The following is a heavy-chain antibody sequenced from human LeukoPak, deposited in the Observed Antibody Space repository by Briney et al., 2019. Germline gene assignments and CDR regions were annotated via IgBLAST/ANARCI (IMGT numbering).Heavy chain of an antibody. CDR1: GLTFSSSD. Sequence: GGSLRLSCTASGLTFSSSDMHWVRQAPGKGLDWVSLINHDGTNTYYADSVKGRFTISRDNSQNTLYLQMNSLRGEDTAVYYCARITGYSSGWYGDYFDYWGQGTLVTVSS. D-gene: IGHD6-19*01. CDR3: ARITGYSSGWYGDYFDY. CDR2: INHDGTNT. J-gene: IGHJ4*02. V-gene: IGHV3-33*01.